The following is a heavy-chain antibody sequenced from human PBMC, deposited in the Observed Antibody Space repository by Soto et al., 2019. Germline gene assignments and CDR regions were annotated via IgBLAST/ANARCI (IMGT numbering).Heavy chain of an antibody. J-gene: IGHJ3*02. D-gene: IGHD3-3*01. V-gene: IGHV4-34*01. CDR3: ARESDFWDDAYMRTFDI. Sequence: SETLSLTCAVYGGSFSGYYWSWIRQPPGKGLEWIGEINHSGRTNYNPSLKSRVTISLDTSKNQFSLNLTSVTAADTAVYYCARESDFWDDAYMRTFDIWGQGTKVTVSS. CDR2: INHSGRT. CDR1: GGSFSGYY.